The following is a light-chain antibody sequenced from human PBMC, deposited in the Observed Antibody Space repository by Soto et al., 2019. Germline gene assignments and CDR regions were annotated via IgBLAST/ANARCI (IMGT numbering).Light chain of an antibody. J-gene: IGKJ2*01. CDR1: QSITNY. V-gene: IGKV1-39*01. CDR3: QQSDSTQDT. Sequence: IQMTPAPSSLSASVGDRVTITCRASQSITNYLNWYQQKPGKAPKLRISAASSLQSRVPSRVSGSGSVTGFTLTISSLQAEDFATYYCQQSDSTQDTCGQGTKLETK. CDR2: AAS.